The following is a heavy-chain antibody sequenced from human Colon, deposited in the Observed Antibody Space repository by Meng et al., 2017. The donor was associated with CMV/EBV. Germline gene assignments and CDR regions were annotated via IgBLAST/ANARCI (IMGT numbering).Heavy chain of an antibody. V-gene: IGHV1-24*01. Sequence: ASVTVSCQVSPYSISDCSIYWVRDDPGKGCEWMGGFDPEDGEPLYAQNFQGRDTLTEETYKDTAYMELTGLRTDDSAVYYCATERVTGYHYGTLAFWGQGTLVTVSS. D-gene: IGHD1-20*01. J-gene: IGHJ4*02. CDR3: ATERVTGYHYGTLAF. CDR1: PYSISDCS. CDR2: FDPEDGEP.